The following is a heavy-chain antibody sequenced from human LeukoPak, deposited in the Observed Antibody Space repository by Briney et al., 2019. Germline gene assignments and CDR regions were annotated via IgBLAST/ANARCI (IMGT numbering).Heavy chain of an antibody. CDR2: TNPSGGST. V-gene: IGHV1-46*01. CDR1: GYTFTSYY. Sequence: ASVKVSCKASGYTFTSYYMHWVRQAPGQGLEWMGITNPSGGSTSYAQKFQGRVTVTRDMSTSTVYMELSSLRSEDTAVYYCAREMATIMSLTYWGQGTLVTVSS. J-gene: IGHJ4*02. D-gene: IGHD5-24*01. CDR3: AREMATIMSLTY.